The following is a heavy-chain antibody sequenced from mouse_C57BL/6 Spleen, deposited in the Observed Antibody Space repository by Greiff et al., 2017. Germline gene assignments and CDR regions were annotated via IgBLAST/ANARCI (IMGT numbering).Heavy chain of an antibody. Sequence: QVQLQQSGAELVKPGASVKISCKASGYAFSSYWMNWVKQRPGKGLEWIGQIYPGDGDTNYNGKFKGKATLTAAKSSSTAYMQLSSLTSEDSAVYFCARSRAAQAEFAYWGQGTLVTVSA. D-gene: IGHD3-2*02. CDR2: IYPGDGDT. CDR1: GYAFSSYW. V-gene: IGHV1-80*01. CDR3: ARSRAAQAEFAY. J-gene: IGHJ3*01.